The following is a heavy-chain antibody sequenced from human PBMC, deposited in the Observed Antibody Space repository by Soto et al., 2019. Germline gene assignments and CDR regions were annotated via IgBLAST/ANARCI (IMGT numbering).Heavy chain of an antibody. J-gene: IGHJ3*02. Sequence: PWGSLRLSCAASGFTFDDYGMSWVRQAPGKGLEWVSGINWNGGSTGYADSVKGRFTISRDNAKNSLYLQMNSLRAEDTALYYWARVPPGGYSGYDSAFDIWGQGTMVTVSS. CDR1: GFTFDDYG. CDR2: INWNGGST. V-gene: IGHV3-20*04. D-gene: IGHD5-12*01. CDR3: ARVPPGGYSGYDSAFDI.